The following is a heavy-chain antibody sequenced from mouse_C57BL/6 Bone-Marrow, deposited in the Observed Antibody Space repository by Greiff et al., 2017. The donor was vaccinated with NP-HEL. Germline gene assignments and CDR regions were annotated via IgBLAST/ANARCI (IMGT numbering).Heavy chain of an antibody. CDR1: GFTFSSYA. V-gene: IGHV5-4*01. J-gene: IGHJ2*01. D-gene: IGHD1-1*01. CDR2: ISDGGSYT. Sequence: EVQLVESGGGLVKPGGSLKLSCAASGFTFSSYAMSWVRQTPEKRLEWVATISDGGSYTYYPDNVKGRFTISRDNAKNNLYLQMSHLKSEDTAMYYCATCGSSPHDYWGQGTTLTVSS. CDR3: ATCGSSPHDY.